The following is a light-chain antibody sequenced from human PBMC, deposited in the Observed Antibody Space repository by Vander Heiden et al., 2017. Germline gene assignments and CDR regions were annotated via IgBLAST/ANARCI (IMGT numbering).Light chain of an antibody. J-gene: IGLJ2*01. CDR3: YSYAGSHTFI. V-gene: IGLV2-11*01. CDR2: DVT. CDR1: SSDIGRFNY. Sequence: QSALTQPRSVSGSPGQSVTISCTGTSSDIGRFNYVSWLQQHPGKAPKVLIYDVTDRPAGVPDRFSGSKSGNTASLTISGRQAEDEADYYCYSYAGSHTFIFGGGTKVTVL.